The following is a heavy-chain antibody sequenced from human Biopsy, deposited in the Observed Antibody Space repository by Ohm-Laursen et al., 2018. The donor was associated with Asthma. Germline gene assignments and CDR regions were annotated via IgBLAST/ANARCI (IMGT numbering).Heavy chain of an antibody. V-gene: IGHV4-34*01. CDR2: INHSGST. CDR1: GGSFSGYY. J-gene: IGHJ5*02. D-gene: IGHD2-2*01. Sequence: TLSLTCAVYGGSFSGYYWSWIRQPPGKGLEWIGEINHSGSTNYNPSLKSRVTISVDTSKNQFYLKLSSVTAADTAVYYCARAGQCSSTSCYNPGWFDPWGQGTLVTVSS. CDR3: ARAGQCSSTSCYNPGWFDP.